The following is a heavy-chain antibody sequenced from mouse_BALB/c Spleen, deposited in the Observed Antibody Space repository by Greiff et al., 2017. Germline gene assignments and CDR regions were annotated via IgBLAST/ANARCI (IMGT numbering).Heavy chain of an antibody. CDR1: GFSLTSYG. J-gene: IGHJ1*01. D-gene: IGHD1-2*01. CDR2: IWAGGST. V-gene: IGHV2-9*02. CDR3: ARERGTTATGYFDV. Sequence: VHLVESGPGLVAPSQSLSITCTVSGFSLTSYGVHWVRQPPGKGLEWLGVIWAGGSTNYNSALMSRLSISKDNSKSQVFLKMNSLQTDDTAMYYCARERGTTATGYFDVWGAGTTVTVSS.